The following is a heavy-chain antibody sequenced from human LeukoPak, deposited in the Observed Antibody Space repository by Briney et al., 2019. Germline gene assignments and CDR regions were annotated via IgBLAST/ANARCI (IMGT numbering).Heavy chain of an antibody. CDR1: GGSISSYY. V-gene: IGHV4-59*01. Sequence: KPSETLSLTCTVSGGSISSYYWSWIRQPPGKGLEWIGYIYYSGSTNYNPSLKSRVTISVDTSKNQFSLKLSSVTAADTAVYYCARVYGSDGNDAFDIWGQGTMVTVSS. D-gene: IGHD3-10*01. CDR3: ARVYGSDGNDAFDI. CDR2: IYYSGST. J-gene: IGHJ3*02.